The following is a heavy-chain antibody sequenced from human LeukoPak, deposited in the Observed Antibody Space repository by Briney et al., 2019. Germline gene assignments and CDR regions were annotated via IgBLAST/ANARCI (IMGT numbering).Heavy chain of an antibody. D-gene: IGHD4-17*01. V-gene: IGHV4-34*01. CDR1: GGSFSGFY. Sequence: PSETLSLTCAVYGGSFSGFYWSWIRQPPGKGLEWIGEINHSGSANYNPSLKSRVTISVATSKTQFSLKLSSVTAADTAVYYCARGRKVTTGIKAFDIWGQRTMVTVSS. CDR2: INHSGSA. CDR3: ARGRKVTTGIKAFDI. J-gene: IGHJ3*02.